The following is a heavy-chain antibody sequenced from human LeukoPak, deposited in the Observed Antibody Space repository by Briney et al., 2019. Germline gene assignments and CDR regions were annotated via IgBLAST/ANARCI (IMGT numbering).Heavy chain of an antibody. V-gene: IGHV3-64D*09. J-gene: IGHJ4*02. Sequence: GGSLRLSCSASGFTFSSYAMHWVRQAPGKGLGYVSAISSNGGSTYYADSVKGRFTISRDNSKNTLYLQMSSLRAEDTAVYYCVRDLAGDDYWGQGTLVTVSS. CDR2: ISSNGGST. D-gene: IGHD6-13*01. CDR1: GFTFSSYA. CDR3: VRDLAGDDY.